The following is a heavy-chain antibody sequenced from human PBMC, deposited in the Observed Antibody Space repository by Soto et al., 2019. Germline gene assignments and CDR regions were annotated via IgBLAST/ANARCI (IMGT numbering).Heavy chain of an antibody. CDR2: ISYDGSNK. CDR1: GFTFSSYA. Sequence: PGGSLRLSCAASGFTFSSYAMHWVRQAPGKGLEWVAVISYDGSNKYYADSVKGRFTISRDNSKNTLYLQMNSLRAEDTAVYYCAREVVPRAHYYYYGMDVWGQGTTVTVSS. J-gene: IGHJ6*02. V-gene: IGHV3-30-3*01. D-gene: IGHD2-21*01. CDR3: AREVVPRAHYYYYGMDV.